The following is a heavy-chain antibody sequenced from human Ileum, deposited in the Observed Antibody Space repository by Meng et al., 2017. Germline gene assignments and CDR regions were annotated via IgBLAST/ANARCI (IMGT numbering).Heavy chain of an antibody. CDR3: ARERRHYYGSGSFDY. CDR2: TYYNGSP. CDR1: GGPFSSANYY. J-gene: IGHJ4*02. D-gene: IGHD3-10*01. V-gene: IGHV4-30-4*01. Sequence: QVQPQELGPGLVKPSQTLFPTCSVFGGPFSSANYYWIWIRQTPGKGLEWIGLTYYNGSPFYNPSLRSRVTISVDTSKDQFSLKLTSVTAADTAVYYCARERRHYYGSGSFDYWGQGSLVTVSS.